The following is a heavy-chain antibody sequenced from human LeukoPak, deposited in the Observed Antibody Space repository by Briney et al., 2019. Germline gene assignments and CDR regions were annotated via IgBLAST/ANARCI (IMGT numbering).Heavy chain of an antibody. CDR3: ARHIEAGSNDAFDI. CDR1: GGSITSYY. CDR2: IYHSGTT. J-gene: IGHJ3*02. Sequence: SETLSLTCTVSGGSITSYYWSWIRRPPGKGLEWIGYIYHSGTTNYNPSLKSRVTISVDTSKNQFSLKLSSVTAADTAVYYCARHIEAGSNDAFDIWGQGTMVTVSS. V-gene: IGHV4-59*08. D-gene: IGHD1-7*01.